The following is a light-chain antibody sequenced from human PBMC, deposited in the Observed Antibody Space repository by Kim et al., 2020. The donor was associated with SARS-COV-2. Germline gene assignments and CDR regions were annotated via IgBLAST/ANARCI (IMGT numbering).Light chain of an antibody. J-gene: IGLJ3*02. Sequence: QSVLTQPPSASGTPGQRVTISCSGSSSNIGTNYVYWYQQLPGTAPKLLIYRNIQRPSGVPDRFSGSKSGTSASLAISGLRSEDEADYYCAAWDDSLRGPVFGGGAQLTVL. CDR2: RNI. CDR3: AAWDDSLRGPV. V-gene: IGLV1-47*01. CDR1: SSNIGTNY.